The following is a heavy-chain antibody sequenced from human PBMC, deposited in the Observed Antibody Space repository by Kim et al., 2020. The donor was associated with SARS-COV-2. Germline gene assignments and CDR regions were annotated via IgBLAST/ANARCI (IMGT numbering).Heavy chain of an antibody. CDR2: INPSGGST. CDR3: ARDLSSGWYFRGGGDGMDV. V-gene: IGHV1-46*01. J-gene: IGHJ6*02. D-gene: IGHD6-19*01. CDR1: GYTFTSYY. Sequence: ASVKVSCKASGYTFTSYYMHWVRQAPGQGLEWMGIINPSGGSTSYAQKFQGRVTMTRDTSTSTVYMELSSLRSEDTAVYYCARDLSSGWYFRGGGDGMDVWGQGTTVTVSS.